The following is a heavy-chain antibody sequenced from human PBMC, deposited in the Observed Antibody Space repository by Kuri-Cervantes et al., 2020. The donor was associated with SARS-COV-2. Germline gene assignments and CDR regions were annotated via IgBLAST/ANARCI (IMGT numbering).Heavy chain of an antibody. Sequence: SVKVSCKASGGTFSSYSISWVRQAPGQGLEWMGGIIPIFGTANYAQKFQGRVTITADESTSTAYMELSSLRSEDTAVYYCAILGGAGGLSPPFDYWGQGTLVTVSS. CDR3: AILGGAGGLSPPFDY. CDR1: GGTFSSYS. V-gene: IGHV1-69*13. CDR2: IIPIFGTA. J-gene: IGHJ4*02. D-gene: IGHD2/OR15-2a*01.